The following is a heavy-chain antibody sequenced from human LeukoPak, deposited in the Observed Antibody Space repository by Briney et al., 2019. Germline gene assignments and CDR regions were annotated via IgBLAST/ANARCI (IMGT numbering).Heavy chain of an antibody. J-gene: IGHJ4*02. D-gene: IGHD3/OR15-3a*01. CDR1: GFTFSSYW. V-gene: IGHV3-74*01. CDR3: ARSRRTSRAGDY. Sequence: GGSLRLSCAASGFTFSSYWMHWVRQAPGKGLVWVSRINSDGSSTSYADSVKGRFTISRDNAKNTLYLQMNSLRAEDTAVYYCARSRRTSRAGDYWGQGTLVTVSS. CDR2: INSDGSST.